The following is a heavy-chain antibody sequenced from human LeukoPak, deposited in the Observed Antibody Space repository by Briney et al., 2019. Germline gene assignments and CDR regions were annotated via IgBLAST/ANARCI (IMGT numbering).Heavy chain of an antibody. CDR2: IYWNDDK. CDR1: GFSLSTSGVG. Sequence: SGPTLVKPTQTLALTCTFSGFSLSTSGVGVGWIRQPPGKALEWLALIYWNDDKRYSPSLKSRLTITKDTSKNQVVLTMTNMDPVDTATYYCAHRRIYDSSGYYYTLLDPWGQGTLFTVSS. V-gene: IGHV2-5*01. D-gene: IGHD3-22*01. J-gene: IGHJ5*02. CDR3: AHRRIYDSSGYYYTLLDP.